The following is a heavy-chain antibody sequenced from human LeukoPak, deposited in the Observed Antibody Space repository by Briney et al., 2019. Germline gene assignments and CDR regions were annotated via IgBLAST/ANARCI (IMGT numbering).Heavy chain of an antibody. CDR3: ARVKWELLDYYYYMDV. CDR1: GGSFSGYY. CDR2: INHSGST. J-gene: IGHJ6*03. D-gene: IGHD1-26*01. V-gene: IGHV4-34*01. Sequence: PSETLSLTCAVYGGSFSGYYWGWIRQPPGKGLEWIGEINHSGSTNYNPSLKSRVAISVDTSKNQFSLKLSSVTAADTAIYYCARVKWELLDYYYYMDVWGKGTTVTISS.